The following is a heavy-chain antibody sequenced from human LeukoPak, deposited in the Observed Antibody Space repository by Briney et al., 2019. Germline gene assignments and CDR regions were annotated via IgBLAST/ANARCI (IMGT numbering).Heavy chain of an antibody. V-gene: IGHV3-48*01. D-gene: IGHD2-15*01. CDR2: ISSSSSTI. Sequence: PGGSLRLSCAASGFTFSSYSMNWVRQAPGKGLEWVSYISSSSSTIHYADSVKGRFTISRDNSKNTLYLQMNSLRAEDTAVYYWAEEPRGVFCWGCCCYFFDLWGQGTLVTVSS. CDR3: AEEPRGVFCWGCCCYFFDL. CDR1: GFTFSSYS. J-gene: IGHJ4*02.